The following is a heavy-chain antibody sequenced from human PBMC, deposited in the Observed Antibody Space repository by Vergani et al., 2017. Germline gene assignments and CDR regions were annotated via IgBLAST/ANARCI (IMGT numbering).Heavy chain of an antibody. Sequence: EVQLVESGGGLVQPGRSLRLSCAASGFTFNDYAMHWVRQAPGKGLEWVSGISWNSGAVDYADSVRGRFTISRDNAKNSLFLEMNSLRFEDTAVYYCTKGSRGYTGYFFDYWGQGTLATVSS. J-gene: IGHJ4*02. CDR3: TKGSRGYTGYFFDY. D-gene: IGHD5-12*01. CDR2: ISWNSGAV. V-gene: IGHV3-9*01. CDR1: GFTFNDYA.